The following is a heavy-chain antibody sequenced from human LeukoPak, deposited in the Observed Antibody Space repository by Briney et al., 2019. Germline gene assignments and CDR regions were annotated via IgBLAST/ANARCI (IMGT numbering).Heavy chain of an antibody. CDR3: ARGIDFWSGYYYMDV. CDR1: GFTFSSYA. Sequence: GGSLRLSCAASGFTFSSYAMSWVRQAPGKGLEWVGRTRNKANSYTTEYAAPVKGRFTISRDDSKNSLYLQMNSLKTEDTAVYYCARGIDFWSGYYYMDVWGKGTTVTVSS. J-gene: IGHJ6*03. D-gene: IGHD3-3*01. V-gene: IGHV3-72*01. CDR2: TRNKANSYTT.